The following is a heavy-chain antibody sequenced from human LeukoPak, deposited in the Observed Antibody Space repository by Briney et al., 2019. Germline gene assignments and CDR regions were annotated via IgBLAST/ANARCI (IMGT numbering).Heavy chain of an antibody. J-gene: IGHJ5*02. CDR2: IYYSGST. D-gene: IGHD3/OR15-3a*01. CDR3: ARQSADFWTDYAKNWFDP. CDR1: GGSISSNY. V-gene: IGHV4-59*01. Sequence: PSQTLSLTRTVSGGSISSNYWSWIRQPPGKGLEWLGYIYYSGSTNYNPSLKSRVTISVDTAKNQVSLNLTSVTAADTAVYYCARQSADFWTDYAKNWFDPWGQGTLVTVSS.